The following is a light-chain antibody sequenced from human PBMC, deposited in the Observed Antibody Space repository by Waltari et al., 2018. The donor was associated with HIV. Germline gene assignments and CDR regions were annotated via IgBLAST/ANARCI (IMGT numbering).Light chain of an antibody. CDR1: QTVDTY. CDR2: SAS. Sequence: DIQLTQSPSSLPASLRDRVTIVCRASQTVDTYLNWYHQRPGEAPRLLISSASSLQSGVPSRFMATGSGTDFTLAIANLRPEDFGTYYCQQSYSGLLYTFGQGTKL. CDR3: QQSYSGLLYT. J-gene: IGKJ2*01. V-gene: IGKV1-39*01.